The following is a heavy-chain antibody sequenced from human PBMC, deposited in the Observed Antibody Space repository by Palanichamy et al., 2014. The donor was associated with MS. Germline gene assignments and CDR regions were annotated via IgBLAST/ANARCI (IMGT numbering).Heavy chain of an antibody. CDR2: ISQDGSNE. Sequence: QVQLVESGGGAVQSGGSLRLSCAASGFMFSRYALHWVRQAPGTGLDWVTVISQDGSNEYYTEAVKGRFTISRDNSRNTVFLQMNSLRLEDTAVYFCARAHTGAFDVWGQGTMVTVSS. V-gene: IGHV3-30-3*01. CDR1: GFMFSRYA. CDR3: ARAHTGAFDV. J-gene: IGHJ3*01.